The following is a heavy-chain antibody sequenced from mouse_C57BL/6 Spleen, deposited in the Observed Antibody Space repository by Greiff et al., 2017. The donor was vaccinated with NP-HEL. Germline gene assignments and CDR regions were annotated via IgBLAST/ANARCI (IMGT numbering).Heavy chain of an antibody. Sequence: QVQLQQSGAELVKPGASVKLSCKASGYTFTEYTIHWVKQRSGQGLEWIGWFYPGSGSIKYTEKFKETATLTADKSSSTVYMELSRLTSEDSAVYFCARHEDYYGSSPQGFDVWGTGTTVTVSS. D-gene: IGHD1-1*01. J-gene: IGHJ1*03. CDR2: FYPGSGSI. CDR1: GYTFTEYT. V-gene: IGHV1-62-2*01. CDR3: ARHEDYYGSSPQGFDV.